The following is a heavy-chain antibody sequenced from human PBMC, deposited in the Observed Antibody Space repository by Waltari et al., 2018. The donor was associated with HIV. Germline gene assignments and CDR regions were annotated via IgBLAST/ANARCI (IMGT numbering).Heavy chain of an antibody. Sequence: QAQLVQSGAEVKKPGASVKVSCKAPEYTFTSYSIHWVRQAPGQGLEWMGIINPRCNRTYYAHQFQRRVSMTSDTSTSTIYVEVSSLRFEDTAVYYCARAGSGYDYWGQGTLVTVSS. D-gene: IGHD5-12*01. CDR3: ARAGSGYDY. CDR2: INPRCNRT. CDR1: EYTFTSYS. J-gene: IGHJ4*02. V-gene: IGHV1-46*01.